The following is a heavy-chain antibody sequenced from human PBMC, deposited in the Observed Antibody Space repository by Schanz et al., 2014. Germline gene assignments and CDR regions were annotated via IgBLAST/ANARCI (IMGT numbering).Heavy chain of an antibody. J-gene: IGHJ4*02. CDR3: AKDLAAVGVFDY. CDR2: ISGSGGDT. V-gene: IGHV3-23*01. D-gene: IGHD6-13*01. Sequence: EVQLLESGGGLVQPGGSLRLSCAASGFTFSSYAMSWVRQAPGKGLEWVSAISGSGGDTYYADSVKGRFTISRDNSKNTVYLQMNSLRGEDTAIYYCAKDLAAVGVFDYWGQGSLVTVSP. CDR1: GFTFSSYA.